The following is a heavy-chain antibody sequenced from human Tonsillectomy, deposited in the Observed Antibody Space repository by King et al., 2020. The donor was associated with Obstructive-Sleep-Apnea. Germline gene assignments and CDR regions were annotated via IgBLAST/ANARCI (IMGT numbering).Heavy chain of an antibody. CDR3: AREGGYCSSTSCYSVGYFDY. CDR1: GFTFSSYS. D-gene: IGHD2-2*01. J-gene: IGHJ4*02. V-gene: IGHV3-48*04. CDR2: ISSSSRTI. Sequence: VQLVESGGGLVQPGGSLRLSCAASGFTFSSYSINLVRQAPGKGLEWVSYISSSSRTIYYADSVKGRFTISRDNAKNTLYLQMNNLRAEDTAVYYCAREGGYCSSTSCYSVGYFDYWGQGTLVTVSS.